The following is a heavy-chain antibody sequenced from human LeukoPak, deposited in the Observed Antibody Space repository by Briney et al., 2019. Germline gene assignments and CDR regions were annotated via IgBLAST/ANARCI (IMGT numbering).Heavy chain of an antibody. CDR2: IYHSGST. CDR3: ASRNRGVIMS. D-gene: IGHD3-10*01. Sequence: PSQALSLTCAVSGGSISSGGYSWSWIRQPPGKGLEWIGYIYHSGSTYYNPSLKSRVTISVDRSKNQFSLKLSSVTTADTAVYYCASRNRGVIMSWGQGTLVTVSS. J-gene: IGHJ5*02. V-gene: IGHV4-30-2*01. CDR1: GGSISSGGYS.